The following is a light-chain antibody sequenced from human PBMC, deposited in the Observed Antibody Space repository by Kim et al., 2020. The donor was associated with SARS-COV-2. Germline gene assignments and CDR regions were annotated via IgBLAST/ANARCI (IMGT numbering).Light chain of an antibody. J-gene: IGLJ3*02. CDR1: RSNSGTV. V-gene: IGLV1-40*01. CDR3: QSYDSGLSGWV. CDR2: GNN. Sequence: APGQRVTISCPGSRSNSGTVHWYQQLPGKAPRLLMYGNNNRPSGVPDRFSGSKSATAASLAITGLQADDEANYYCQSYDSGLSGWVFGGGTQLTVL.